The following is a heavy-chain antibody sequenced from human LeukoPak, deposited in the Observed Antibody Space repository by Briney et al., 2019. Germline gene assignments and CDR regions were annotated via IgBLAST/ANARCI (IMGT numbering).Heavy chain of an antibody. Sequence: SETLSLTCTVSGGSISNYYWSWIRQPPGKGLEWIGYIYYSGSTNYNPSLKSRVTISVDTSKNLFFLKLSSVTAADTAVYYCARWAPAAMTVRDDYWGQGTLVTVSS. CDR1: GGSISNYY. D-gene: IGHD2-2*01. CDR3: ARWAPAAMTVRDDY. V-gene: IGHV4-59*12. J-gene: IGHJ4*02. CDR2: IYYSGST.